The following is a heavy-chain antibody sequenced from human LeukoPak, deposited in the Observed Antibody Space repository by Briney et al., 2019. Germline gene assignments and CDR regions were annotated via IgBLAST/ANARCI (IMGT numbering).Heavy chain of an antibody. Sequence: GRSLRLSCAASGFTFSRHGMHWVRQAPGKGLEWLTLIWYDGTNKYYADSVKGRFTISRDNSKNSLYLQMNSLRAEDTAVYYCARDWGFAEVISSEYFQYWGQGTLVTVSS. CDR3: ARDWGFAEVISSEYFQY. D-gene: IGHD3-10*01. CDR2: IWYDGTNK. CDR1: GFTFSRHG. J-gene: IGHJ1*01. V-gene: IGHV3-33*01.